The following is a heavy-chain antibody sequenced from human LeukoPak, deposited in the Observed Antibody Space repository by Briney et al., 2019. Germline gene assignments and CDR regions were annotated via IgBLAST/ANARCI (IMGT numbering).Heavy chain of an antibody. CDR1: GFSLIGYG. CDR3: PRYDSTDRAIDY. Sequence: PGGSLRLSRAAAGFSLIGYGMNWVRQAPGKGLEWVASVNQGGSETYYVDSMKGRFTISGDHPANSLYLQMHRLRAEDTAVYYCPRYDSTDRAIDYWGQGTLVTVSS. CDR2: VNQGGSET. D-gene: IGHD3-22*01. J-gene: IGHJ4*02. V-gene: IGHV3-7*01.